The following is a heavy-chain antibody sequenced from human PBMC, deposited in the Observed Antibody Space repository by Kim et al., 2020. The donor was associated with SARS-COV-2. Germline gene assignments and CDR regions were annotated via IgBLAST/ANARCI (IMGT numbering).Heavy chain of an antibody. CDR3: ARAYDSSGYHLYYYYYYGMDV. Sequence: SETLSLTCAVYGGSFSGYYWSWIRQPPGKGLEWIGEINHSGSTNYNPSLKSRVTISVDTSKNQFSLKLSSVTAADTAVYYCARAYDSSGYHLYYYYYYGMDVWGQGTTVTVSS. D-gene: IGHD3-22*01. CDR2: INHSGST. J-gene: IGHJ6*02. CDR1: GGSFSGYY. V-gene: IGHV4-34*01.